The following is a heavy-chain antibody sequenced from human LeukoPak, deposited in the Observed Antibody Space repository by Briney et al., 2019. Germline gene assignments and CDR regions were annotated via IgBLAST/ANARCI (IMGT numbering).Heavy chain of an antibody. D-gene: IGHD6-19*01. CDR1: GGSISSYH. CDR2: IYYSGST. J-gene: IGHJ5*02. V-gene: IGHV4-59*01. Sequence: PSETLSLTCTVSGGSISSYHWSWIRQPPGKGLEWIGYIYYSGSTNYNPSLKSRVTISVDTSKNQFSLKLSSVTAADTAVYYCARTYSSGWLVWFDPWGQGTLVTVSS. CDR3: ARTYSSGWLVWFDP.